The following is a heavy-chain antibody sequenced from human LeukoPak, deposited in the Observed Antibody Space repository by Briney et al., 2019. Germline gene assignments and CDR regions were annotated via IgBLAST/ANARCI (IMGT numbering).Heavy chain of an antibody. CDR2: TYYRSKWYN. D-gene: IGHD6-19*01. V-gene: IGHV6-1*01. J-gene: IGHJ5*02. Sequence: SQTLSLTCAISGDSVSSNSAAWNWIRQSPSRGLEWLGRTYYRSKWYNDYAVSVKSRITINPDTSKNQFSLQLNSVTPEDTAVYYCARDEPSWLTGQWLERSWFDPWGQGTLVTVSS. CDR3: ARDEPSWLTGQWLERSWFDP. CDR1: GDSVSSNSAA.